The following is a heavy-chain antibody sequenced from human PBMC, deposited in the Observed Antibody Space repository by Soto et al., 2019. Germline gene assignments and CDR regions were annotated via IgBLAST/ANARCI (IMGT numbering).Heavy chain of an antibody. CDR2: ISYDGSNK. V-gene: IGHV3-30-3*01. CDR3: ARDRKRLASYYYYGMDV. D-gene: IGHD6-19*01. J-gene: IGHJ6*02. CDR1: GCTFSSHA. Sequence: PGGPLRLSWAASGCTFSSHAMRWIRQAQGKGLEWVAVISYDGSNKYYADSVKGRFTISRDNSKNTLYLQMNSLRAEDTAVYYCARDRKRLASYYYYGMDVWGQGTTVTVSS.